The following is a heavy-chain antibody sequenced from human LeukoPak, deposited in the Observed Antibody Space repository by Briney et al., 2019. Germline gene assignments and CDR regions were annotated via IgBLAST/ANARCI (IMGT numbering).Heavy chain of an antibody. CDR2: FYPGDSDT. V-gene: IGHV5-51*01. D-gene: IGHD2-2*01. CDR3: ARRTRYCSTTNCYPPDY. CDR1: GFSFTSYW. J-gene: IGHJ4*02. Sequence: GESLKISCKGSGFSFTSYWIGWVRQMPGKGLEWMGIFYPGDSDTRYSPSFQDQVTISADKSISTAYLQWSSLKASDTAMYYCARRTRYCSTTNCYPPDYWGQGTLVTVSS.